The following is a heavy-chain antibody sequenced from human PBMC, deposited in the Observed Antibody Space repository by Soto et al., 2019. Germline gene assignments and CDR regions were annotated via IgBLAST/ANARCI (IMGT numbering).Heavy chain of an antibody. V-gene: IGHV5-51*01. D-gene: IGHD1-26*01. CDR3: ARRSAGATSPNYGMDV. Sequence: PGESLKISCKGSGYSFTSYWIGWVRQMPGKGLEWMGIIYPGDSDTRYSPSFQGQVTISADKSISTAYLQWSSLKASDTAMYYCARRSAGATSPNYGMDVWGQGTTVTVSS. CDR1: GYSFTSYW. CDR2: IYPGDSDT. J-gene: IGHJ6*02.